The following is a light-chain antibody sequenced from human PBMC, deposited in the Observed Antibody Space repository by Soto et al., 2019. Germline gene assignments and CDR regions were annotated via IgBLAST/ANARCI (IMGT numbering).Light chain of an antibody. CDR2: AAS. V-gene: IGKV1-12*01. Sequence: DIKMTQSPSSVSASVGDRVTITCRASQGIRSWLAWYQQKPGKATKLLIYAASSLQSGVPSRFSGSGSGTDFTLTISSLQPEDFANYYSQQANSFPRTFGGGTKVEIK. CDR1: QGIRSW. J-gene: IGKJ4*01. CDR3: QQANSFPRT.